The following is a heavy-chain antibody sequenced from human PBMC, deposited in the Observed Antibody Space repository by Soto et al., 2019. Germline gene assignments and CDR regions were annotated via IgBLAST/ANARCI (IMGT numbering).Heavy chain of an antibody. J-gene: IGHJ4*02. CDR3: AREDY. V-gene: IGHV3-30-3*01. CDR1: GFTFSSYA. Sequence: QVQLVESGGGVVQPGRSLRLSCAASGFTFSSYAVHGVRQAPGKGLEWVAVISYDGSNKYYPDSVKGRFTISRDNSKNTLYLQMNSLRAEDTAVYYCAREDYWGQGTLVTVSS. CDR2: ISYDGSNK.